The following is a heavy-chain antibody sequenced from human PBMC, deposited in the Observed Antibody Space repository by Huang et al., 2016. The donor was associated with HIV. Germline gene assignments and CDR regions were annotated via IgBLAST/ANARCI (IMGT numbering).Heavy chain of an antibody. CDR2: FAPEHGET. CDR1: GYPLTELS. J-gene: IGHJ3*02. V-gene: IGHV1-24*01. D-gene: IGHD2-21*01. CDR3: AAGYDTYYDI. Sequence: QVQLVQSGAEVKKHGASWMVSCKVSGYPLTELSLHWVGQAPGKGLEWMGGFAPEHGETIYAQNFQGRVTMTEDTSTDTAYMELHSLRPEDTAVYYCAAGYDTYYDIWGQGTMVIASS.